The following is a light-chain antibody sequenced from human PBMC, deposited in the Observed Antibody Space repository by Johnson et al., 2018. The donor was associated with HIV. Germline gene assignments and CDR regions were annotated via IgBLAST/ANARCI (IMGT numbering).Light chain of an antibody. J-gene: IGLJ1*01. CDR3: GTWDSSLSAYV. V-gene: IGLV1-51*01. Sequence: QSVLTQPPSVSAAPGQKVTISCSGSSSNIGGHYVSWYQHLPGTAPKLLIYDNNERPSGIPDRFSGSKSGTSAALGITGLQTGDEADYYCGTWDSSLSAYVFGTGTKVTV. CDR1: SSNIGGHY. CDR2: DNN.